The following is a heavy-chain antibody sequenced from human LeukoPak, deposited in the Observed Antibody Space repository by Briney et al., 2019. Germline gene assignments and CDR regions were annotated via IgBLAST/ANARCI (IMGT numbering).Heavy chain of an antibody. CDR2: IFNSENT. Sequence: SETLSLTCSVSGGSISGYYWSWLRQPAGKELEWIGRIFNSENTNYNPSFKSRITMSVDTSKNQFSLKLSSVTAADTAVYYCARGPVTARSNAFDIWGQGTMVTVSS. V-gene: IGHV4-4*07. J-gene: IGHJ3*02. D-gene: IGHD6-6*01. CDR3: ARGPVTARSNAFDI. CDR1: GGSISGYY.